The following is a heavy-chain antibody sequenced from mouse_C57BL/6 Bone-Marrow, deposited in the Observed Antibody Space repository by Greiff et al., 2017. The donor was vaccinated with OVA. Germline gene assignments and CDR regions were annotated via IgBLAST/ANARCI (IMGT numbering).Heavy chain of an antibody. CDR1: GFTFSDYY. D-gene: IGHD1-1*01. J-gene: IGHJ1*03. CDR3: ARRGYYGSSYGYFDV. CDR2: ISNGGGST. V-gene: IGHV5-12*01. Sequence: DVKVEESGGGLVQPGGSLKLSCAASGFTFSDYYMYWVRQTPEKRLEWVAYISNGGGSTYYPDTVKGRFTISRDNAKNTLYLQMSRLKSEDTAMYYCARRGYYGSSYGYFDVWGTGTTVTVSS.